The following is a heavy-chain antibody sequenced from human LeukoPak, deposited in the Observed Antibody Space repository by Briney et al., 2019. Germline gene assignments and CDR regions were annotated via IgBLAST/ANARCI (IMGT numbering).Heavy chain of an antibody. CDR1: GFTSSSYA. CDR2: ISYDGSNK. D-gene: IGHD3-10*01. V-gene: IGHV3-30*04. Sequence: PGGSLRLSCAASGFTSSSYAMHWVRQAPGKGLEWVAVISYDGSNKYYADSVKGRFTISRDNSKNTLYLQMNSLRAEDTAVYYCARRKVRGNYGMDVWGQGTTVTVSS. CDR3: ARRKVRGNYGMDV. J-gene: IGHJ6*02.